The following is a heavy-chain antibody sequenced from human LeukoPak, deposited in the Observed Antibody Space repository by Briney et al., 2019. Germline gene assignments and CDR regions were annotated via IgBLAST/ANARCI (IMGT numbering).Heavy chain of an antibody. V-gene: IGHV1-2*02. D-gene: IGHD3-3*02. CDR2: INPNSGVT. J-gene: IGHJ4*02. CDR3: ARDSRRDRNPNIFTFDY. Sequence: GASVKVSCKASGYTFTGYYMHWVRHAPGQGLEWMGWINPNSGVTNYAQKFQDRVTITRDTSISTAYMELSRLKFDDTAVYYCARDSRRDRNPNIFTFDYWGQGTLVTVSS. CDR1: GYTFTGYY.